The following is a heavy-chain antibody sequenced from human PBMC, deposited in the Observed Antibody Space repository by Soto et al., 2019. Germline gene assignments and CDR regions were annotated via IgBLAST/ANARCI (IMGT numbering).Heavy chain of an antibody. Sequence: QVQLVQSGAEVRKPGASVTISCKASGYTFATYAIHWVRQAPGQGLEWMGWINSGNGNTRYSQRFQGRVTITRDIFASTAYMELSSLTSEDTAAYYCARDEDYWGQGTLVTVSS. CDR2: INSGNGNT. CDR1: GYTFATYA. V-gene: IGHV1-3*01. CDR3: ARDEDY. J-gene: IGHJ4*02.